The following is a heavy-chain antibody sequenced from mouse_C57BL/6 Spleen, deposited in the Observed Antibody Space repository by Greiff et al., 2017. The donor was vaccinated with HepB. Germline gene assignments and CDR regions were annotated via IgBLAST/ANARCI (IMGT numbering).Heavy chain of an antibody. V-gene: IGHV1-54*01. CDR1: GYAFTNYL. D-gene: IGHD2-3*01. CDR3: ARGGLLRRVDYAMDY. Sequence: QVQLQQSGAELVRPGTSVKVSCKASGYAFTNYLIEWVKQRPGQGLEWIGVINPGSGGTNYNEKFKGKATLTADKSSSTAYMQLSSLTSEDSAVYFCARGGLLRRVDYAMDYWGQGTSVTVSS. CDR2: INPGSGGT. J-gene: IGHJ4*01.